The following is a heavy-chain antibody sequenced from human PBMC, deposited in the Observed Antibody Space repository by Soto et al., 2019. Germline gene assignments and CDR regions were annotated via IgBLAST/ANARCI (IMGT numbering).Heavy chain of an antibody. CDR1: GGTFSSYT. J-gene: IGHJ6*02. CDR3: ARDSLSCSGGSCYSDYYGMDV. Sequence: QVQLVQSGAEVKKPGSSVKVSCKASGGTFSSYTISWVRQAPGQGLEWMGRIIPILGIANYAQKFQGRVTITADKSTSTAYMELSSLRSEDTAVYYCARDSLSCSGGSCYSDYYGMDVWGQGTTVTVSS. CDR2: IIPILGIA. V-gene: IGHV1-69*08. D-gene: IGHD2-15*01.